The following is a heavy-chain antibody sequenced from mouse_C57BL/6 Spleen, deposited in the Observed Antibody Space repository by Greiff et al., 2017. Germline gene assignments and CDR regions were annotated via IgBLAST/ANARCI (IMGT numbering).Heavy chain of an antibody. J-gene: IGHJ3*01. CDR2: IDPSDSET. V-gene: IGHV1-52*01. D-gene: IGHD1-1*01. Sequence: QVQLQQSGAELVRPGSSVKLSCKASGYTFTSYWMHWVKQRPIQGLEWIGNIDPSDSETHYNQKFKDKATLTVDTSSSTAYMQLSSLTSEDSAVYYCSKDYYGSSYWFAYWGQATLVTVSA. CDR3: SKDYYGSSYWFAY. CDR1: GYTFTSYW.